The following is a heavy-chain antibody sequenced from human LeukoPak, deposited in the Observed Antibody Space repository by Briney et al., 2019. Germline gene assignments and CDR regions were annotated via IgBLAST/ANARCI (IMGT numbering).Heavy chain of an antibody. J-gene: IGHJ4*02. D-gene: IGHD6-19*01. CDR2: IYTSGSN. V-gene: IGHV4-39*07. Sequence: SETLSLTCTVSGGSISSSSNYWGWIRQPPGKGLEWIVSIYTSGSNNYNPYLKSRVTMSVDKSKNHSSLKLSSVTAADTAVYYCARDEYSSGWDTRWGIDYWGQGTLVTVSS. CDR1: GGSISSSSNY. CDR3: ARDEYSSGWDTRWGIDY.